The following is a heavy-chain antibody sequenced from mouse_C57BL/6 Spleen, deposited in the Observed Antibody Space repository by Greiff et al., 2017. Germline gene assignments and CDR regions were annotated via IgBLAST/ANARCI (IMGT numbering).Heavy chain of an antibody. V-gene: IGHV1-18*01. Sequence: EVQLQQSGPELVKPGASVKIPCKASGYTFTDYNMDWVKQSHGKGLEWIGDINPNNGGTIYNQKFKGKATLTVDKSSSTASMELRSLTSEDTAVYDCARPNYYGSSYGGYYLDYWGQGTTRTVSS. CDR3: ARPNYYGSSYGGYYLDY. CDR1: GYTFTDYN. J-gene: IGHJ2*01. D-gene: IGHD1-1*01. CDR2: INPNNGGT.